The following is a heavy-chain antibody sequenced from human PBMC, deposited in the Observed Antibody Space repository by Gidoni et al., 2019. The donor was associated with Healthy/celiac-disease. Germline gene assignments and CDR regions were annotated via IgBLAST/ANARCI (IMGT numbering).Heavy chain of an antibody. CDR3: ARCRKLYMDTFDP. D-gene: IGHD5-18*01. Sequence: EVQLVESGGGLVKPGESLRLSCAASGLTFSSYSMNWVRQAPGKGLEWVSSISSSSSYTYYADSVKGRFTISRDNAKNSLYLQMNSLRAEDTAVYYCARCRKLYMDTFDPWGQGTLVTVSS. CDR1: GLTFSSYS. CDR2: ISSSSSYT. V-gene: IGHV3-21*01. J-gene: IGHJ5*02.